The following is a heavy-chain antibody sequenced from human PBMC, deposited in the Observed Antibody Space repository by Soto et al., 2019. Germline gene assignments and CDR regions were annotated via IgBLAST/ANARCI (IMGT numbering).Heavy chain of an antibody. Sequence: QVQLVESGGGVVQPGKSLSLSCVASGFTFSSYGMHWVRQAPGKGLEWVALISYDGSQKYFGVSVKGRFTISRDNSKNTLYLEMNSLRGDDTALYYCVKEMAASYYSAYHFDYWGQGTQVTVSS. CDR1: GFTFSSYG. V-gene: IGHV3-30*18. CDR3: VKEMAASYYSAYHFDY. D-gene: IGHD1-26*01. J-gene: IGHJ4*02. CDR2: ISYDGSQK.